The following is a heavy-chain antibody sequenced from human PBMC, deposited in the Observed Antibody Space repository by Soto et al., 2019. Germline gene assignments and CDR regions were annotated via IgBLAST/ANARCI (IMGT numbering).Heavy chain of an antibody. J-gene: IGHJ3*02. CDR3: LDWTFSKVVVAFDDI. CDR1: GFTFSSYA. Sequence: EVQLLESGGGLVQPGGSLRLSCAASGFTFSSYAMSWVRHAPGKGLEWVSAISGSGGSTYYADSVKGRFTISRDNSKNTLYLQMNNLRAEETAVYYGLDWTFSKVVVAFDDIWGQGTMVTVSS. V-gene: IGHV3-23*01. CDR2: ISGSGGST. D-gene: IGHD2-15*01.